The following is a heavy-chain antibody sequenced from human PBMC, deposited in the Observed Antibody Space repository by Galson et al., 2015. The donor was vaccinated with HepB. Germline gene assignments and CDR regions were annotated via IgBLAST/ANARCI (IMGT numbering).Heavy chain of an antibody. D-gene: IGHD3-16*01. J-gene: IGHJ6*02. CDR2: IYSSTTT. V-gene: IGHV3-66*03. CDR3: ARDQGDDYVNYYYYHGMDV. CDR1: GFTVSGNY. Sequence: SLRLSCAPSGFTVSGNYMSWVRQAPGKGLEWVSLIYSSTTTHYADSVKGRFTISRDNSKNALYLQMNSLRAEDTAVYYCARDQGDDYVNYYYYHGMDVWGQGTTVTVSS.